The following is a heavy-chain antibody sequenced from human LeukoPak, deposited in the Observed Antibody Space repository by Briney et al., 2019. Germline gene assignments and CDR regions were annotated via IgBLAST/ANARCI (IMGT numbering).Heavy chain of an antibody. J-gene: IGHJ4*02. CDR2: IYYSRST. Sequence: PSETLSLTCNGSGGSISSYYWSWNRQPPGKGLDWIGYIYYSRSTNYNPSLKSRVTISVDTSKNPFSLKLSSVTAADTAVYYCTSGSGSYADSWGPGTLVTVSS. D-gene: IGHD3-10*01. V-gene: IGHV4-59*01. CDR1: GGSISSYY. CDR3: TSGSGSYADS.